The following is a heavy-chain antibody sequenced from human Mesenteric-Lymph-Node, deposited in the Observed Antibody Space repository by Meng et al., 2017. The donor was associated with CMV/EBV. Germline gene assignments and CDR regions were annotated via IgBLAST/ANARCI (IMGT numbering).Heavy chain of an antibody. Sequence: GGSLRLSCAASGFTFSSYGMNWVRQAPGKGLEWVAFIWFDGSNKHYGDSVKGRFTISRDNSKNTLFLQMNSLRAEDTAVYYCARDQFPNYGYSYYYYYGMDVWGQGTTVTVSS. CDR2: IWFDGSNK. D-gene: IGHD5-18*01. CDR1: GFTFSSYG. J-gene: IGHJ6*02. V-gene: IGHV3-30*02. CDR3: ARDQFPNYGYSYYYYYGMDV.